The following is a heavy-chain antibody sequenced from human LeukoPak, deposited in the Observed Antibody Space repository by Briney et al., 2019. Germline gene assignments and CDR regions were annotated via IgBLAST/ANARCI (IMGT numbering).Heavy chain of an antibody. CDR3: AREGRSIFGVANKPFDY. V-gene: IGHV4-4*07. Sequence: PSETLSLTCTVSGGSISSYYWSWIRQPAGKGLEWIGRIYTSGSTNYNPSLKRRVTMSVDTSKTQFSLKLSSVTAADTAVYYCAREGRSIFGVANKPFDYWGQGTLVTVSS. J-gene: IGHJ4*02. CDR1: GGSISSYY. D-gene: IGHD3-3*01. CDR2: IYTSGST.